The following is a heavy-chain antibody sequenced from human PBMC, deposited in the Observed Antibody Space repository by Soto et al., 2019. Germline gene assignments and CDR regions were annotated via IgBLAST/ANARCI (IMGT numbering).Heavy chain of an antibody. D-gene: IGHD1-26*01. Sequence: QPGGYLRLSCAASGFTVSTNYMSWVRQAPGKGLEWVSVIYSGGAIHYGDSVKGRFTISRDNSKNTLYLQMNSLRAEDTAVYYCARGVPGSPFANWGQGVLISVS. CDR2: IYSGGAI. J-gene: IGHJ4*02. CDR3: ARGVPGSPFAN. CDR1: GFTVSTNY. V-gene: IGHV3-53*01.